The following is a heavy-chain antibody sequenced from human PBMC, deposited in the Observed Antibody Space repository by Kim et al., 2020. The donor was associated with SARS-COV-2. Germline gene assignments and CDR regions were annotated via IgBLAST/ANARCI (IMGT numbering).Heavy chain of an antibody. V-gene: IGHV4-34*01. D-gene: IGHD6-13*01. CDR3: SRFGGYQLLGNIAAAGMSGFDY. J-gene: IGHJ4*02. CDR2: INHSGST. Sequence: SETLSLTCAVYGGSFSGYYWSWIRQPPGKGLEWIGEINHSGSTNYNPSLKSRVTISVDTSKNQFSLKLSSVTAADTAVYYCSRFGGYQLLGNIAAAGMSGFDYWGQGTLVTVSS. CDR1: GGSFSGYY.